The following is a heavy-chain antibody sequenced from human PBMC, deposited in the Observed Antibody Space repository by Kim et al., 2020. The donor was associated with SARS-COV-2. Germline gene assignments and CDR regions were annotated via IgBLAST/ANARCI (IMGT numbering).Heavy chain of an antibody. CDR2: IYYSGST. CDR3: ARAYTIFGVVRYFQH. V-gene: IGHV4-59*01. J-gene: IGHJ1*01. D-gene: IGHD3-3*01. CDR1: GGSISSYY. Sequence: SETLSLTCTVSGGSISSYYWSWIRQPPGKGLEWIGYIYYSGSTNYNPSLKSRVTISVDTSKNQFSLKLSSVTAADTAVYYCARAYTIFGVVRYFQHWGQGTLVTVSS.